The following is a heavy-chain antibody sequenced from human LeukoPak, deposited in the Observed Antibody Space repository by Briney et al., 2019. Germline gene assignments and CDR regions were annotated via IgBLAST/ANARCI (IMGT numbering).Heavy chain of an antibody. Sequence: PSQTLSLTCTVSGGSISSGGYSWSWIRQHPGKGLEWIGYIYYSGSTYYNPSLKSRVTISVDTSKNQFSLKLSSVTAADTAVYYCASGAAGNIWFDPWGQGTLVTVSS. CDR1: GGSISSGGYS. D-gene: IGHD6-13*01. J-gene: IGHJ5*02. V-gene: IGHV4-31*03. CDR2: IYYSGST. CDR3: ASGAAGNIWFDP.